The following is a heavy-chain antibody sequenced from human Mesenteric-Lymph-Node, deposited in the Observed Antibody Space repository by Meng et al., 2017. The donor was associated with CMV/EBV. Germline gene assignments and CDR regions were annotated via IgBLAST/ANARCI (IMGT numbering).Heavy chain of an antibody. V-gene: IGHV3-48*03. J-gene: IGHJ4*02. CDR2: ISSSGSTI. D-gene: IGHD3-3*01. CDR3: ARDHDDFWSGYYPAGSWDY. CDR1: GFTFSSYE. Sequence: GESLKISCAASGFTFSSYEMNWVRQAPGKGLEWVSYISSSGSTIYHADSVKGRFTISRDNAKNSLYLQMNSLRAEDTAVYYCARDHDDFWSGYYPAGSWDYWGQGTLVTVSS.